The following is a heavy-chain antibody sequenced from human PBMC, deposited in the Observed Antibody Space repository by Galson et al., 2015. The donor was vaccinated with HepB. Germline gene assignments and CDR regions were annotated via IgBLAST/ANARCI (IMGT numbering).Heavy chain of an antibody. CDR1: GFTFSNAW. CDR3: TTVATSVITIFGTDVFDI. D-gene: IGHD3-3*01. V-gene: IGHV3-15*01. J-gene: IGHJ3*02. CDR2: IKSNTDGGTT. Sequence: SLRLSCAASGFTFSNAWMSWVRQAPGKGLEWVGRIKSNTDGGTTDYAAPVKGRFTIARDDSKNSLYLQMNSLKTEDTDVYYCTTVATSVITIFGTDVFDIWGQGTMVTVSS.